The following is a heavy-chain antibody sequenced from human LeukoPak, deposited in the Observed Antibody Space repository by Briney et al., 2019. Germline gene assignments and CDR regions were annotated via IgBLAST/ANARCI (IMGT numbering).Heavy chain of an antibody. D-gene: IGHD6-13*01. J-gene: IGHJ5*02. V-gene: IGHV1-2*02. CDR1: GYTFTSYG. CDR2: INPNSGGT. Sequence: ASVKVSCKASGYTFTSYGISWVRQAPGQGLEWMGWINPNSGGTNYAQKFQGRVTMTRDTSISTAYMELSRLRSDDTAVYYCATVYSSSWYGNWFDPWGQGTLVTVSS. CDR3: ATVYSSSWYGNWFDP.